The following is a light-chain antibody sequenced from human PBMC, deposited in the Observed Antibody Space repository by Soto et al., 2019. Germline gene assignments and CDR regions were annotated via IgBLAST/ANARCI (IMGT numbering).Light chain of an antibody. CDR2: GAS. J-gene: IGKJ1*01. Sequence: EIVMTQSPATLSVSPGERAILSCRASQSVSSNLAWYQQKPGQAPRHLIYGASIRATGIPARFSGSGSGTEFTLTISSLQSEDFAVYYCQQYNNWTPWTFGQGTKVEIK. V-gene: IGKV3D-15*01. CDR1: QSVSSN. CDR3: QQYNNWTPWT.